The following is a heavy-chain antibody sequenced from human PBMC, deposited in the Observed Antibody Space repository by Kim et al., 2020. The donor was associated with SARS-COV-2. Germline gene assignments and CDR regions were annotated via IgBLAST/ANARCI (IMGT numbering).Heavy chain of an antibody. D-gene: IGHD3-22*01. Sequence: LSLTCAASGFTFSDYYMNWIRQAPGKGLEWVSYISSSSSYTNYADSVKGRFTISRDNAKNSLYLQMNSLRAEDTAVYYCARDPRDSSGYYVEYWGQGTLVTVSS. CDR2: ISSSSSYT. CDR1: GFTFSDYY. J-gene: IGHJ4*02. CDR3: ARDPRDSSGYYVEY. V-gene: IGHV3-11*05.